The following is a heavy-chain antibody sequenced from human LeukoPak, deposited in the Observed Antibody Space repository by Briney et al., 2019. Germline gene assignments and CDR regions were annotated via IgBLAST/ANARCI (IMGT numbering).Heavy chain of an antibody. J-gene: IGHJ4*02. CDR1: GGSFSGYY. CDR2: INHSGST. Sequence: PSETLSLTCAVYGGSFSGYYWSWIRQPPGKGLEWIGEINHSGSTNYNPSLKSRVTISVDTSKNQFSLKLSSVTAADTAVYYCARVQRITIFGVVISYYFDYWGQGTLVTVSS. CDR3: ARVQRITIFGVVISYYFDY. V-gene: IGHV4-34*01. D-gene: IGHD3-3*01.